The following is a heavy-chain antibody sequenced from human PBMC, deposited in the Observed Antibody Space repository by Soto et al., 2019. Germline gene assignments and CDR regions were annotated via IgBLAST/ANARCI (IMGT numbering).Heavy chain of an antibody. J-gene: IGHJ6*02. CDR2: INPNSGGT. V-gene: IGHV1-2*04. CDR3: ARDQGLYILTGYYISGGDYYYGMDV. D-gene: IGHD3-9*01. CDR1: GYTFTGYY. Sequence: ASVKVSCKASGYTFTGYYMHWVRQAPGQGLEWMGWINPNSGGTNYAQKFQGWVTMTRDTSISTAYMELSRLRSGDTAVYYCARDQGLYILTGYYISGGDYYYGMDVWGQGTTVTVSS.